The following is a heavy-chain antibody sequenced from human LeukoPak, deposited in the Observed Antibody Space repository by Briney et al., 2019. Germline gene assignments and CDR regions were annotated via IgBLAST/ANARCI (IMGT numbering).Heavy chain of an antibody. V-gene: IGHV1-18*01. J-gene: IGHJ6*02. CDR2: ISAYNGGK. Sequence: GASVTVSCKSSGYTFTSYAIAWVRQAPGQELEWMGWISAYNGGKNYAQKFRGRVTKNPNTSTNTGYMELRSLRSNDTAVYFCARDQLRYYGSYGSDNYYSDMDFWGQGTTVTVSS. D-gene: IGHD3-10*01. CDR3: ARDQLRYYGSYGSDNYYSDMDF. CDR1: GYTFTSYA.